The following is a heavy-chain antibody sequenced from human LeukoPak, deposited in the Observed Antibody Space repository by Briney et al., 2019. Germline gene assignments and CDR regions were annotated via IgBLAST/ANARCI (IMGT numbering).Heavy chain of an antibody. V-gene: IGHV3-53*05. CDR2: IYSGGTT. Sequence: GSLRLSCAASGFTVSGNYMSWVRQAPGKGMEWVSLIYSGGTTYYADSVKGRVTISRDNSKNTLYLQMNSLRAEDTAVYYCAKDRGSYHDAFDIWGQGTMVTVSS. CDR1: GFTVSGNY. J-gene: IGHJ3*02. D-gene: IGHD1-26*01. CDR3: AKDRGSYHDAFDI.